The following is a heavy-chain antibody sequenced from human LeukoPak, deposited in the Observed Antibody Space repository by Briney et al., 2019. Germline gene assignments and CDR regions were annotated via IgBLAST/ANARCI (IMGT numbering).Heavy chain of an antibody. D-gene: IGHD3-22*01. Sequence: GGSLRLSCAASGFTFSSYSMNWVRQAPGKGLEWVSSINSNSRYKYYAESVKGRFTISRDNAKNSLYLRMNSLRAEDTAVYYCARSRQHQYDSSGHYEIINWYFDLWGRGTLVTVSS. J-gene: IGHJ2*01. CDR1: GFTFSSYS. CDR2: INSNSRYK. CDR3: ARSRQHQYDSSGHYEIINWYFDL. V-gene: IGHV3-21*01.